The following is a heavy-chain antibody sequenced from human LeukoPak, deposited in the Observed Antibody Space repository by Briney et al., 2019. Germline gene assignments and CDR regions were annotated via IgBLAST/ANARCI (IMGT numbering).Heavy chain of an antibody. CDR3: ARQRRGRLRFLKWANSFDP. CDR2: IYPGDSDT. CDR1: GYTFTNSW. D-gene: IGHD3-3*01. J-gene: IGHJ5*02. Sequence: GESLKISCKGSGYTFTNSWIGWVRQTPGKGLEWMGSIYPGDSDTRYSPSFQGQVTISVDKSISTAYLQWSSLKASNTAMYYCARQRRGRLRFLKWANSFDPWGQGTLVTVSS. V-gene: IGHV5-51*01.